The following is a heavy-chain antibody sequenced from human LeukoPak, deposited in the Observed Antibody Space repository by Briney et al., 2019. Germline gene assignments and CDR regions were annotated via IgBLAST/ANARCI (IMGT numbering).Heavy chain of an antibody. D-gene: IGHD4-23*01. CDR3: ARYGGITYYFDY. CDR2: INHSGST. Sequence: SQTLSLTCAVYGGSFSGYYWSWIRQPPGKGLEWIGEINHSGSTNYNPSLKSRVTISVDTSKNRFSLKLSSVTAADTAVYYCARYGGITYYFDYWGQGTLVTVSS. V-gene: IGHV4-34*01. CDR1: GGSFSGYY. J-gene: IGHJ4*02.